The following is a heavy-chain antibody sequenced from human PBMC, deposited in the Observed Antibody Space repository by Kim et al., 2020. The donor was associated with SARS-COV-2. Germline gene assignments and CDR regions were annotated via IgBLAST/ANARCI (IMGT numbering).Heavy chain of an antibody. J-gene: IGHJ2*01. CDR1: GGSVSSGSYY. V-gene: IGHV4-61*01. D-gene: IGHD6-13*01. CDR3: ARGTGIAAAGTSWYFDL. CDR2: IYYSGST. Sequence: SETLSLTCTVSGGSVSSGSYYWSWIRQPPGKGLEWIGYIYYSGSTNYNPSLKSRVTISVDTSKNQFSLKLSSVTAADTAMYYCARGTGIAAAGTSWYFDLWGRGTLVTVSS.